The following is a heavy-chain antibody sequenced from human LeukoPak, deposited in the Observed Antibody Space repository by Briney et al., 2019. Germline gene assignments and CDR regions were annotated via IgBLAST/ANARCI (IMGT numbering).Heavy chain of an antibody. CDR2: IYTNGIT. CDR1: GDSISDYY. D-gene: IGHD5-12*01. Sequence: SETLSLTCTVSGDSISDYYWSWIRQPAGKGLELIGRIYTNGITNYNPSLKSRVTTSVDTSKNQFSLKLSSVTAADTAVYYCARVGIVAALDYWGQGTLVTVSS. V-gene: IGHV4-4*07. CDR3: ARVGIVAALDY. J-gene: IGHJ4*02.